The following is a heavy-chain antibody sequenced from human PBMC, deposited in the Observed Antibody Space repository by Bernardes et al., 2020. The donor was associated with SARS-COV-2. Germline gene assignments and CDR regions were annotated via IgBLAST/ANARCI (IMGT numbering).Heavy chain of an antibody. CDR1: GGSFSGYY. CDR2: INHSGST. D-gene: IGHD2-2*01. Sequence: SQPLSLTCAVYGGSFSGYYWSWIRQPPGKGLEWIGEINHSGSTNYNPSLKSRVTISVDTSKNQFSLKLSSVTAADTAVYYCASEGYCSSTSCSNGRYFDYWGQGTLVTVSS. CDR3: ASEGYCSSTSCSNGRYFDY. J-gene: IGHJ4*02. V-gene: IGHV4-34*01.